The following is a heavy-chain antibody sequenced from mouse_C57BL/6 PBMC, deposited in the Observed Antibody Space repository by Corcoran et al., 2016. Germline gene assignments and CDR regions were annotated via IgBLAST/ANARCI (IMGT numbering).Heavy chain of an antibody. D-gene: IGHD1-1*01. CDR3: ARGHHYYGSSYGDY. CDR2: INPNNGGT. V-gene: IGHV1-26*01. J-gene: IGHJ2*01. Sequence: EVQLQQSGPELVKPGASVKISCKASGYTFTDYYMNWVKQSHGKSLEWIGDINPNNGGTSYNQKFKGKATLTVDKSSSTAYMELRSLTSEDSAVYYCARGHHYYGSSYGDYWGQGTTLTVSS. CDR1: GYTFTDYY.